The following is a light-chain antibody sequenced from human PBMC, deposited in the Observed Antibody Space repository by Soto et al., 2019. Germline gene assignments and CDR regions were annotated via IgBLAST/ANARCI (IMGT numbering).Light chain of an antibody. J-gene: IGKJ2*01. CDR2: DAS. CDR3: QQYNDWPPYT. Sequence: EIVMTQSPATVSVSPGERATLSCRASQSVSSKLAWYQQKPGQPPRLLIFDASARATGVPDRFSGRGPGTEFILTISGLQSEDFAVYYCQQYNDWPPYTFGQGTKVDIK. V-gene: IGKV3-15*01. CDR1: QSVSSK.